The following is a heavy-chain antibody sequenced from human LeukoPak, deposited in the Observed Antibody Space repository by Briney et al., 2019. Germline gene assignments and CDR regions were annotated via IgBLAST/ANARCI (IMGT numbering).Heavy chain of an antibody. V-gene: IGHV3-33*01. CDR3: ARLAVAYFGS. J-gene: IGHJ4*02. CDR2: IWYDGSNK. CDR1: GFTFSSYG. D-gene: IGHD5-12*01. Sequence: PVRSLRLSCAASGFTFSSYGMHWVRQAPGKGLKWVSVIWYDGSNKYYADPVKGRFTISRDNSKNTLYLEMNSLRVEVTAVYHCARLAVAYFGSGGEGPLVTVSS.